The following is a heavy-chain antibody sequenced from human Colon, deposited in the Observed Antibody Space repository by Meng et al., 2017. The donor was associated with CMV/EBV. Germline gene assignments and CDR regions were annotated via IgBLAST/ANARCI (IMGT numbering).Heavy chain of an antibody. V-gene: IGHV3-72*01. D-gene: IGHD3-10*01. CDR1: VFSFSDFC. J-gene: IGHJ4*02. Sequence: CAASVFSFSDFCMDWVRLAPGKGLEWVGRIRNKPRGYTTEYAASVKGRFTISRDDSWNSLYLQMNSLKIEDTAVYYCASSGSYSPFDFWGQGTLVTVSS. CDR2: IRNKPRGYTT. CDR3: ASSGSYSPFDF.